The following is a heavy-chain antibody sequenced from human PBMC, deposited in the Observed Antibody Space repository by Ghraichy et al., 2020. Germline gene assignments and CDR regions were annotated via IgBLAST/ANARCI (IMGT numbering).Heavy chain of an antibody. J-gene: IGHJ4*02. CDR2: ISRTGNIV. CDR3: ARHLPRDSAGWYPYDFDL. Sequence: GGSLRLSCEVSGFSLSFHEMTWVRQAPGKGLEWISYISRTGNIVYYAESVEGRCTISRDTATRTLFLELRSLRVDDPGTYYCARHLPRDSAGWYPYDFDLWGQGSVVAV. CDR1: GFSLSFHE. D-gene: IGHD6-19*01. V-gene: IGHV3-48*03.